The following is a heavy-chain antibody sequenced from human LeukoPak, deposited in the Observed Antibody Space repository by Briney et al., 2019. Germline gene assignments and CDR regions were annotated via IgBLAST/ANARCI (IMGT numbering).Heavy chain of an antibody. J-gene: IGHJ4*02. Sequence: GGSLRLSCAASGFTFDDYAMHWVRQAPGKGLEWVSGISWNSGSITYADSVKGRSTISRDNAKNSLYLQMNSLRAEDTAFYYCAKDTTSSSGWYYFNYWGQGTLVTVSS. V-gene: IGHV3-9*01. D-gene: IGHD6-19*01. CDR1: GFTFDDYA. CDR2: ISWNSGSI. CDR3: AKDTTSSSGWYYFNY.